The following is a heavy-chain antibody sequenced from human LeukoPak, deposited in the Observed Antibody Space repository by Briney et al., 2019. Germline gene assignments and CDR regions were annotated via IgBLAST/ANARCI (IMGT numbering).Heavy chain of an antibody. CDR3: ARHVVVPAANLYWFDP. J-gene: IGHJ5*02. CDR2: IYPGDSDT. Sequence: GESLKISCKGSGYSFTSYWIGWVRQMPGKGLEWMGIIYPGDSDTRYSPSFQGQVTISADKSISTAYLQWSSLKASDTAMYYCARHVVVPAANLYWFDPWGQGTLVTVSS. V-gene: IGHV5-51*01. CDR1: GYSFTSYW. D-gene: IGHD2-2*01.